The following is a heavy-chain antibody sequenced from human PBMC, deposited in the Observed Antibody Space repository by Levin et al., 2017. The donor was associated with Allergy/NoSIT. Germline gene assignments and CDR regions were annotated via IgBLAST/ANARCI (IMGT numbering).Heavy chain of an antibody. Sequence: SCTVSGGSISSISSSTFYWGWIRRPPGKGLEWIGSIYYGGSTYYNPSLKSRVTISVESSVDTSKNQFSLRLNSVTAADTAVYYCAREFCSGGSCYRNWYFDLWGRGTLVSVSS. CDR1: GGSISSISSSTFY. V-gene: IGHV4-39*07. D-gene: IGHD2-15*01. J-gene: IGHJ2*01. CDR3: AREFCSGGSCYRNWYFDL. CDR2: IYYGGST.